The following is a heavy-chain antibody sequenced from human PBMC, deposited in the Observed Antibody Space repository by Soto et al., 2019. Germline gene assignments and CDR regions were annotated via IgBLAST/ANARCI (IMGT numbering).Heavy chain of an antibody. V-gene: IGHV3-21*01. J-gene: IGHJ6*02. CDR1: GFTFSSYS. CDR2: ISSSSSYI. CDR3: ARAGPTVHGMDV. Sequence: EVQLVESGGGLVKPGGSLRLSCEASGFTFSSYSRNWVRQAPGKGLEWVSSISSSSSYIYYADSVKGRFTISRDNAKNSLYLQMNSLRAEDTAVYYCARAGPTVHGMDVWGQGTTVTVSS.